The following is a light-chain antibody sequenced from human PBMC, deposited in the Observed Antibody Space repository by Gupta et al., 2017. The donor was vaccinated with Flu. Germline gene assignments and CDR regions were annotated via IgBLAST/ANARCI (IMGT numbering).Light chain of an antibody. Sequence: IQVSQSPSCLSASVVDRVTITCRASQNIRDSLNWYHQKPGKAPKVLISAASRVHSGIPSRFSGSGYGTDFTLTISRLQPEDFATYYCQQSVSTSKTFGQGTKVEIK. J-gene: IGKJ1*01. CDR3: QQSVSTSKT. V-gene: IGKV1-39*01. CDR1: QNIRDS. CDR2: AAS.